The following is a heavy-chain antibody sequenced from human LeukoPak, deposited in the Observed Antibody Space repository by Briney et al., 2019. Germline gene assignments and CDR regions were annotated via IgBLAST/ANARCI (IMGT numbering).Heavy chain of an antibody. CDR2: ISAYNGNT. D-gene: IGHD3-3*01. CDR3: ARTYYDFWSGYGKLVYFDY. CDR1: GYTFTSYG. V-gene: IGHV1-18*01. Sequence: ASVKVSCKASGYTFTSYGISWVRQAPGQGLEWMGWISAYNGNTNYAQKLQGRVTMTTDTSTSTAYMELRSLRSDDTAVYYCARTYYDFWSGYGKLVYFDYWGQGTLVTVSS. J-gene: IGHJ4*02.